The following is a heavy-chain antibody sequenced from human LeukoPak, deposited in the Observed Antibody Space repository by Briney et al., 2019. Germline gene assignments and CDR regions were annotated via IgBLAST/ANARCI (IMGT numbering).Heavy chain of an antibody. CDR1: GYTFTGYY. D-gene: IGHD2-2*01. Sequence: ASVKVSCKASGYTFTGYYMHWVRQAPGQGLEWMGWINPNSGGTNYAQKFQGRVTMTRDTSISTAYMELSRLRSDDTAVYYCARYVVPAANTWFDPWGQGTLVTVSS. CDR3: ARYVVPAANTWFDP. V-gene: IGHV1-2*02. CDR2: INPNSGGT. J-gene: IGHJ5*02.